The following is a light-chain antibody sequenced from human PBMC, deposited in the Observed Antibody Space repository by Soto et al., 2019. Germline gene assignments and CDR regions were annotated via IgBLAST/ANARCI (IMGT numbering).Light chain of an antibody. CDR2: DAS. V-gene: IGKV1-5*01. CDR3: QQYNTFLVT. CDR1: QSISTW. J-gene: IGKJ4*01. Sequence: DIQMTQSPSTLSASVGDRVTITCRASQSISTWLAWYQQKPGKAPKLLIYDASSLETGVSSRFSGSGSGTEFTLTISSLQPDDFATYYCQQYNTFLVTFGGGTKVDIK.